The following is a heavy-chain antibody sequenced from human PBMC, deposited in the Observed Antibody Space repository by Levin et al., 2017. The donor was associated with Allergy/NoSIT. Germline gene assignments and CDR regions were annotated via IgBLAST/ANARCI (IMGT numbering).Heavy chain of an antibody. D-gene: IGHD2-2*01. CDR2: INPSGGST. V-gene: IGHV1-46*01. J-gene: IGHJ6*03. CDR3: ARDKSCSSTSCYVHYYYYYYMDV. CDR1: GYTFTSYY. Sequence: ASVKVSCKASGYTFTSYYMHWVRQAPGQGLEWMGIINPSGGSTRYAQKFQGRVTMTRDTSAYTVYMELSSLRSEDTAVYYCARDKSCSSTSCYVHYYYYYYMDVWGKGTTVTVSS.